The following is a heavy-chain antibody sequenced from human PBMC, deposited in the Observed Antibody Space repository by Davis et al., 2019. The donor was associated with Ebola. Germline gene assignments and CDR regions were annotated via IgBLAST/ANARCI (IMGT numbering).Heavy chain of an antibody. CDR1: GFTFSSSG. CDR2: IVVGSGNT. J-gene: IGHJ4*02. V-gene: IGHV1-58*02. D-gene: IGHD1-14*01. Sequence: SVTVSCKTYGFTFSSSGMQWVRQARGQRLEWIGGIVVGSGNTNYAQKFRERLTMTREMSTSTAYMELRSLRFEDTAVYYCATSAGTVGKFDLWGQGALVTVSS. CDR3: ATSAGTVGKFDL.